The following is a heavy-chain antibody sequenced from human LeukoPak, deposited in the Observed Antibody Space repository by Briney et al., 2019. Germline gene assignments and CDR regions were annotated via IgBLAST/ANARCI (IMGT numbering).Heavy chain of an antibody. CDR1: GYSISSGYY. CDR3: ARIYYDFWSGYYTPRYFDY. CDR2: IYHSGNT. V-gene: IGHV4-38-2*02. J-gene: IGHJ4*02. Sequence: SETLSLTCTVSGYSISSGYYWGWIRQPPGKGLEWIGGIYHSGNTYYNPSLKSRVTISVDTSKNQFSLKLSSVTAADTAVYYCARIYYDFWSGYYTPRYFDYWGQGTLVTVSS. D-gene: IGHD3-3*01.